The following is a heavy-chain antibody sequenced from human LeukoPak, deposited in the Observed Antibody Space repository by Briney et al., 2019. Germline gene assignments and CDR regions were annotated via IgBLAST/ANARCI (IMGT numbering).Heavy chain of an antibody. CDR2: IYSGGST. D-gene: IGHD3-22*01. CDR1: GFTVSSNY. V-gene: IGHV3-53*01. CDR3: ARGAYYYDSSG. J-gene: IGHJ4*02. Sequence: GPLRLSCAASGFTVSSNYMSWVRQAPGKGLEWVSVIYSGGSTYYADSVKGRFTISRDNSKNTLYLQMNSLRAEDTAVYYCARGAYYYDSSGWGQGTLVTVSS.